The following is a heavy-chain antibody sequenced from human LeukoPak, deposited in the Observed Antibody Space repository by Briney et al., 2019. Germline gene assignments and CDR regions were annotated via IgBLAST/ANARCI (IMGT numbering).Heavy chain of an antibody. CDR1: GGSISSSSYY. CDR2: IYYSGST. V-gene: IGHV4-39*01. J-gene: IGHJ4*02. D-gene: IGHD3-10*01. CDR3: ARHQGLYPGFGEFLGY. Sequence: KPSETLSLTCTVSGGSISSSSYYWGWIRQPPGKGLEWIGSIYYSGSTYYNPSLKSRVTISVDTSKNQFSLKLSSVTAADTAVYYCARHQGLYPGFGEFLGYWGQGTLVTVSS.